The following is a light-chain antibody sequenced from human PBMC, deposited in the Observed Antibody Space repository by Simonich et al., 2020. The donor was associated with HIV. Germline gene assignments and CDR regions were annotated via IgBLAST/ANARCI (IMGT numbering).Light chain of an antibody. CDR1: QSISSW. Sequence: DIQMTQSPSTLSASVGARVTITCRASQSISSWLAWYQQKPGKAPKLLIYKASSLERGVPSRFSGSGSGTEFTLTISSLQPDDFATYYCQQYNSYSLTFGQGTKVEIK. J-gene: IGKJ1*01. CDR2: KAS. CDR3: QQYNSYSLT. V-gene: IGKV1-5*03.